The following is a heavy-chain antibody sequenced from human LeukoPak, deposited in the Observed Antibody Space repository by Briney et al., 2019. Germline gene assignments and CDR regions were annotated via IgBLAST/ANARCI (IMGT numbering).Heavy chain of an antibody. CDR1: GYTFTGYY. CDR3: ASVGEYYGSGSYYFGY. V-gene: IGHV1-69*06. D-gene: IGHD3-10*01. CDR2: IIPIFGTA. Sequence: SVKVSCKASGYTFTGYYMHWVRQAPGQGLEWMGGIIPIFGTANYAQKFQGRVTITADKSTSTAYMELSSLRSEDTAVYYCASVGEYYGSGSYYFGYWGQGTLVTDSS. J-gene: IGHJ4*02.